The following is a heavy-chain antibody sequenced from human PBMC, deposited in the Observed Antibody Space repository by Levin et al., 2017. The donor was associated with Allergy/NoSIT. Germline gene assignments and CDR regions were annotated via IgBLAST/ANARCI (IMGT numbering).Heavy chain of an antibody. CDR1: DGSIGGSNYY. V-gene: IGHV4-39*07. D-gene: IGHD1-14*01. Sequence: SETLSLTCTVIDGSIGGSNYYWGWIRQPPGKGLEWIGSIYYSGNTYYNPSLKSRVLILRDTSKNQFSLTVRSVTAADTAVYYCARDGSGNQYRSLHFDYWGQGALVTVSS. CDR3: ARDGSGNQYRSLHFDY. J-gene: IGHJ4*02. CDR2: IYYSGNT.